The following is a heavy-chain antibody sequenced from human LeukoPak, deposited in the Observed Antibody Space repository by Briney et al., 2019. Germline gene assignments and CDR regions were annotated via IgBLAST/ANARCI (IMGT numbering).Heavy chain of an antibody. CDR1: GGSISSSSYY. J-gene: IGHJ1*01. V-gene: IGHV4-39*07. CDR2: IYYSGST. CDR3: ARHDSSGYYLAEYFQH. Sequence: PSETLSLTCTVSGGSISSSSYYWGWIRQPPGKGLEWIGSIYYSGSTYYNPSLKSRVTISVDTSKNQFSLKLSSVTAADTAVYYCARHDSSGYYLAEYFQHWGQGTLVTVSS. D-gene: IGHD3-22*01.